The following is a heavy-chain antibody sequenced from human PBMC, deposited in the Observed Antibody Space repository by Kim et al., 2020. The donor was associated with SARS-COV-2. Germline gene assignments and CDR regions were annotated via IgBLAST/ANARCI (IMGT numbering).Heavy chain of an antibody. CDR3: ARGRYYFDY. D-gene: IGHD1-20*01. CDR1: GFTFSSDD. J-gene: IGHJ4*02. CDR2: ISGSGGYT. Sequence: GGSLRLSCAASGFTFSSDDMNWVRQAPGKGLEWVSSISGSGGYTSYAESLRGRFTISRDNAKKSLYLQMNSLRVEDTAIYYCARGRYYFDYWGQGTLVTVSS. V-gene: IGHV3-21*01.